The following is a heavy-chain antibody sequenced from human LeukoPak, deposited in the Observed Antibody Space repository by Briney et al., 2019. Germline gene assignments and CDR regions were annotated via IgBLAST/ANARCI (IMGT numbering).Heavy chain of an antibody. J-gene: IGHJ4*02. D-gene: IGHD3-16*02. V-gene: IGHV1-69*13. CDR3: AGTPGYDYVWGSYRRPHRGFDY. CDR1: GGTFSSYA. Sequence: SVKVSCKASGGTFSSYAISWVRQAPGQGLEWMGGIIPIFGTANYAQKLQGRVTITADESTSTAYMELSSLRSEDTAVYYCAGTPGYDYVWGSYRRPHRGFDYWGQGTLVTVSS. CDR2: IIPIFGTA.